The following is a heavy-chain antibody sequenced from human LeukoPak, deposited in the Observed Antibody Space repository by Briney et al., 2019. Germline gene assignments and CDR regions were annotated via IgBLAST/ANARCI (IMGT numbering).Heavy chain of an antibody. CDR1: GGSFSGYY. Sequence: SETLSLTCAVYGGSFSGYYWSWIRQPPGKGLEWIGEINHSGSTNYNPSLKSRVTISVDNSKNQFSLKMSSMTAADTAVYYCARAGWYTLDNWGQGTLVTVSS. V-gene: IGHV4-34*01. CDR3: ARAGWYTLDN. CDR2: INHSGST. D-gene: IGHD2-15*01. J-gene: IGHJ4*02.